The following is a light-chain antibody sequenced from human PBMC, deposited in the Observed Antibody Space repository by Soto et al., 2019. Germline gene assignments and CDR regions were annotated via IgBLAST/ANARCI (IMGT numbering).Light chain of an antibody. J-gene: IGKJ1*01. CDR3: QQYSNWPWT. V-gene: IGKV3-15*01. CDR2: DAS. Sequence: EIVMTQSPATLSVSPGERATLSCRATQSVGRNLAWYQQKPGQAPRLLIYDASTRATGIPARFSGSGSGTEFTLTISSLQSEDFAVYYCQQYSNWPWTFGQGTKVESK. CDR1: QSVGRN.